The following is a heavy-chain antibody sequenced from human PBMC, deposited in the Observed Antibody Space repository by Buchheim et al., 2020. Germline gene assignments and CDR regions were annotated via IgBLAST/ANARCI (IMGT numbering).Heavy chain of an antibody. V-gene: IGHV3-23*01. J-gene: IGHJ4*02. CDR2: IVSGNGGNT. CDR1: GFTFNNYA. Sequence: EVQLLESGGGLVQPGGSLRLSCAASGFTFNNYAMTWVRQAPGKGLEWVASIVSGNGGNTYYADSVKGRFPISRDHSKNTLYLQMNSLRAEDTALYHCARSRRETATIGYYFDYWGQGTL. CDR3: ARSRRETATIGYYFDY. D-gene: IGHD5-24*01.